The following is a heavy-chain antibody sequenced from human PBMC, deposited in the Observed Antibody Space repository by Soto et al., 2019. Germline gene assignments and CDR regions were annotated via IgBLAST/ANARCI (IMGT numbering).Heavy chain of an antibody. CDR2: ISYDGSNK. D-gene: IGHD2-15*01. CDR1: GFTFSSYG. CDR3: AKERPIVVVVAASGLDY. V-gene: IGHV3-30*18. Sequence: GGSLRLSCAASGFTFSSYGMHWVRQAPGKGLEWVAVISYDGSNKYYADSVKGRFTISRDNSKNTLYLQMNSLRAEDTAVYYCAKERPIVVVVAASGLDYWGQGPLVTVSS. J-gene: IGHJ4*02.